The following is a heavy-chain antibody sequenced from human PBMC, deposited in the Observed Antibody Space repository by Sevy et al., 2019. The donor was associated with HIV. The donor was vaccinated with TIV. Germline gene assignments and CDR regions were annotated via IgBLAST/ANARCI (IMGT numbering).Heavy chain of an antibody. CDR2: LSYDGNNK. Sequence: GGSLRLSCAASGFTFSSYAMHWVRRAPGKGLECVAVLSYDGNNKYYADSVKGRFTISRDNSKNTLYLQMNSLRAEDTAVYYCARDSSRGSYPTFDYWGQGTLVTVSS. CDR1: GFTFSSYA. D-gene: IGHD1-26*01. V-gene: IGHV3-30-3*01. CDR3: ARDSSRGSYPTFDY. J-gene: IGHJ4*02.